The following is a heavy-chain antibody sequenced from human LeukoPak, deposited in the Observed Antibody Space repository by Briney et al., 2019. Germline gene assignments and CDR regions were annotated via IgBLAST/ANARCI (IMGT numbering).Heavy chain of an antibody. V-gene: IGHV2-70*17. D-gene: IGHD6-19*01. CDR2: IDWDDDK. J-gene: IGHJ4*02. CDR3: AREEVTGKVDY. CDR1: GFSLTTRGMC. Sequence: SGPTLVNPTQTLTLTCTFSGFSLTTRGMCVSWIRRPPGKALEWLARIDWDDDKFYSTSLKTRLTLSKDTSKNQVVLTMTNMDPVDTATYYCAREEVTGKVDYWGQGTLVTVSS.